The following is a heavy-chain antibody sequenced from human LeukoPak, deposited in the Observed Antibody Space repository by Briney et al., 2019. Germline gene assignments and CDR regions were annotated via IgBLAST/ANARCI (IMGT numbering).Heavy chain of an antibody. Sequence: YPSETLSLTCTVSGGSISSYYWSWIRQPPGKGLEWIGYIYYSGSTTHNPSLKSRVTISVDTSKNQFSLKLTSVTAADTAVYFCARGSNSPDYWGQGTLVTVSS. CDR2: IYYSGST. J-gene: IGHJ4*02. CDR1: GGSISSYY. CDR3: ARGSNSPDY. D-gene: IGHD4-23*01. V-gene: IGHV4-59*01.